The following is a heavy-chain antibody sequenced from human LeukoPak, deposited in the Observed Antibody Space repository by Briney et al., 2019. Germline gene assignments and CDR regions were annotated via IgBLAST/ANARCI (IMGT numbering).Heavy chain of an antibody. D-gene: IGHD5-18*01. V-gene: IGHV3-48*02. J-gene: IGHJ4*02. Sequence: GGSLRLSCAASGFAFSDYSMNWVRQAPGKGLEWVSYISSSDNTIHYADSVNGRFTISRDNAKNSLYLEMNSLRDEDTAVYYCARVHRGYSYGRLDYWGQGTLVTVSS. CDR3: ARVHRGYSYGRLDY. CDR1: GFAFSDYS. CDR2: ISSSDNTI.